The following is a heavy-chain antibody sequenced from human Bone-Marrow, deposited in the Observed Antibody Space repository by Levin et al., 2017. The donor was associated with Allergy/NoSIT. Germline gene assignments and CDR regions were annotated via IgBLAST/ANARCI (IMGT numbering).Heavy chain of an antibody. Sequence: LSLTCVASGFRLDDSAMHWVRQVPGKGLEWVAGITWNSDDMGYADSVKGRFIISRDNAKNSLFLQMNSLRVEDSAFYFCGKDIVGVAGTALDDWGQGTLVTVSS. J-gene: IGHJ4*02. CDR2: ITWNSDDM. D-gene: IGHD6-19*01. CDR3: GKDIVGVAGTALDD. CDR1: GFRLDDSA. V-gene: IGHV3-9*01.